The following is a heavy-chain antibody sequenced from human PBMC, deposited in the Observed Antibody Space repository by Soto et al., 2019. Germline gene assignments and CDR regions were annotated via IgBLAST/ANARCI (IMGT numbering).Heavy chain of an antibody. CDR2: ISYDGSNK. Sequence: QVQLVESGGGVVQPGRSLRLSCAASGFTFSSYAMHWVRQAPGKGLEWVAVISYDGSNKYYADSVKGRFTISRDNSKNTLYLQMNSLRAEDTAVYYCARRVYDSSGYYYFDYWGQGTLVTVSS. J-gene: IGHJ4*02. V-gene: IGHV3-30-3*01. D-gene: IGHD3-22*01. CDR3: ARRVYDSSGYYYFDY. CDR1: GFTFSSYA.